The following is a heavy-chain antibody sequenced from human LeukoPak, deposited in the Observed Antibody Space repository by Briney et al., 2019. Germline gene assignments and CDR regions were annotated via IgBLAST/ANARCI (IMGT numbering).Heavy chain of an antibody. CDR3: AREGAVAGTPPFDY. CDR1: GFTFSSYA. CDR2: ISGSGGST. Sequence: GGSLRLSCAASGFTFSSYAMSWVRQAPGKGLEWVSAISGSGGSTYYADSVKGRFTTSRGNSKNTLYLQMNSLRAEDTAVYYCAREGAVAGTPPFDYWGQGTLVTVSS. J-gene: IGHJ4*02. V-gene: IGHV3-23*01. D-gene: IGHD6-19*01.